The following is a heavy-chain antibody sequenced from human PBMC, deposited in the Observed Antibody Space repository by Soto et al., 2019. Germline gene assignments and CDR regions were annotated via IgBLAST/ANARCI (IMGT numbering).Heavy chain of an antibody. CDR1: GGNFKKNV. J-gene: IGHJ6*02. D-gene: IGHD3-10*01. V-gene: IGHV1-69*10. Sequence: SVKVSCKTSGGNFKKNVFTWVRQAPGQGLEWMGGTIPALGKTHYIEKFQGRVTITVDDATRTMYMEVRDLTSEDTAIYYCARGPFRPSAMDVWGQGTTVTVSS. CDR2: TIPALGKT. CDR3: ARGPFRPSAMDV.